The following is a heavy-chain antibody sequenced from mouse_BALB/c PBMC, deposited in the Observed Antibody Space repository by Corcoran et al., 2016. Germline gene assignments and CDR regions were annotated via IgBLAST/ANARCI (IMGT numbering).Heavy chain of an antibody. CDR2: IYPTNGGI. Sequence: EVQLQQSGPELVKPGASVKISCKASGYTFTDYNMHWVRQSNGKSLEWIGYIYPTNGGIGYTQNFKSKATLTVDNSSSTAYMELRSLTSEDPAVYYCARAGGRYFDVWGAGTTVTVSS. CDR3: ARAGGRYFDV. D-gene: IGHD3-3*01. V-gene: IGHV1S29*02. J-gene: IGHJ1*01. CDR1: GYTFTDYN.